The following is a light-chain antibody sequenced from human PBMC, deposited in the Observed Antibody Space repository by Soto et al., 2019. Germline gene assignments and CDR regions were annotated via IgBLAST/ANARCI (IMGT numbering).Light chain of an antibody. J-gene: IGKJ1*01. CDR3: QKYNSAPWT. V-gene: IGKV1-27*01. CDR1: QGISNY. CDR2: AAS. Sequence: DIQMTPAPSSLSSSVGDRVTIPFRASQGISNYLGWYQQKPGKVPKLLIYAASTLQSGVPSRFSGSGSGTEFTLTISSLQPEDVATYYCQKYNSAPWTFGQGTKVEIK.